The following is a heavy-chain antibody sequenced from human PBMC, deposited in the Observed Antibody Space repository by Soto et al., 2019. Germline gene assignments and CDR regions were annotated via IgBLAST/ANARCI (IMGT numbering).Heavy chain of an antibody. V-gene: IGHV1-24*01. CDR2: FDPEDGET. D-gene: IGHD6-13*01. CDR3: TGQQLASNFDY. CDR1: GYTLTELS. Sequence: RASVKVSFKVSGYTLTELSMHWVRQAPGKGLEWMGGFDPEDGETIYAQKFQGRVTMTEDTSTDTAYMELSSLRSEDTAVYYCTGQQLASNFDYWGQGTLVTVSS. J-gene: IGHJ4*02.